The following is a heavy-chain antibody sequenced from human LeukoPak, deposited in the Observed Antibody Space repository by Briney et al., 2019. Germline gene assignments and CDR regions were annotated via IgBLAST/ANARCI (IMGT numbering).Heavy chain of an antibody. CDR2: FIPILGTA. CDR1: GGTFSDYA. CDR3: AREPSWELLRHGWFDP. V-gene: IGHV1-69*05. J-gene: IGHJ5*02. D-gene: IGHD1-26*01. Sequence: ASVKVSCKASGGTFSDYALNWVRQAPGQGLEWMGVFIPILGTANSTQKFQGRVTMTRDMSTSTVYMELTSLRSEDTAVYYCAREPSWELLRHGWFDPWGQGTLVTVSS.